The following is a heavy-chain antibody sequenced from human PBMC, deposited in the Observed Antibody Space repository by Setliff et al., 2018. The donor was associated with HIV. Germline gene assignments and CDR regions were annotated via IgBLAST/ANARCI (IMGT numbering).Heavy chain of an antibody. CDR3: AKTNSGWHYFDE. V-gene: IGHV4-34*01. D-gene: IGHD6-19*01. CDR2: INHSGST. Sequence: SETLSLTCAVYSESFSGYYWSWIRQPQGKGLEWIGEINHSGSTNYNPSLKSRVTISVDTSKNQFSLKLSSVTAADPAVYYCAKTNSGWHYFDEWGQGILVTVSS. CDR1: SESFSGYY. J-gene: IGHJ4*02.